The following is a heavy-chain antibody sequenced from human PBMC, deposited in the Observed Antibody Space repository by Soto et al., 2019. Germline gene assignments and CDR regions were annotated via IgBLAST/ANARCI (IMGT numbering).Heavy chain of an antibody. Sequence: QVHLQESGPGLVKPSETLSLTCSVSGGSITSYHWSWIRQPPGKGLEWIGHVYYSGNAKYNPSLKSRVPMSVDTSKNQFSLEVRSVTAADTAVYYCARDGGTWSYWGQGILVTVSS. CDR1: GGSITSYH. CDR2: VYYSGNA. D-gene: IGHD6-13*01. V-gene: IGHV4-59*01. J-gene: IGHJ4*02. CDR3: ARDGGTWSY.